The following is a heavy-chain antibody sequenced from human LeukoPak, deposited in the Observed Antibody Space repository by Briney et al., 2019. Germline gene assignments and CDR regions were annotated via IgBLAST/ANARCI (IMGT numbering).Heavy chain of an antibody. CDR1: GGSISSDGYY. CDR2: IYYSAST. CDR3: ARSIAAAYNWFDP. Sequence: SETLSLTCTVSGGSISSDGYYWSWMRPHPGKGLEWIGYIYYSASTDYNPSLKSRVTISVDTSKNQFSLKLSSVTAADTAVYYCARSIAAAYNWFDPRGQGTLVTVSS. D-gene: IGHD6-13*01. J-gene: IGHJ5*02. V-gene: IGHV4-31*03.